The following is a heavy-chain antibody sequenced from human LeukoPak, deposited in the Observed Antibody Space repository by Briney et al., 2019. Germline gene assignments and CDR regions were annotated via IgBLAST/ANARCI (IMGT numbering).Heavy chain of an antibody. Sequence: GGSLRLSCAASGFTFSSYWMSWVRQPPGKGMEWEANIKQDGSEKYYVDSVKGRFTISRDNAKNSLYLHMNSLRAEDTAVYYCARDFYGDYALSAFDIWGQGTMVTVSS. J-gene: IGHJ3*02. V-gene: IGHV3-7*01. CDR1: GFTFSSYW. CDR3: ARDFYGDYALSAFDI. CDR2: IKQDGSEK. D-gene: IGHD4-17*01.